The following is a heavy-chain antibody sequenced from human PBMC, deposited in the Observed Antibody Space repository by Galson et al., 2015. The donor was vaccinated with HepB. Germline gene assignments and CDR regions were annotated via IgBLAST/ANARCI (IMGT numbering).Heavy chain of an antibody. J-gene: IGHJ4*02. D-gene: IGHD4-23*01. CDR3: ARVCYSGNLNAIDY. V-gene: IGHV4-61*01. CDR1: GGSVRSANYY. CDR2: IYYSGST. Sequence: ETLSLTCTVSGGSVRSANYYWSWLRQPPGKGLEWIGYIYYSGSTIYNPSLKSRVTIPVDTSKNQFSLKLSSVTAADTAVYSCARVCYSGNLNAIDYWGQGTLVTVSS.